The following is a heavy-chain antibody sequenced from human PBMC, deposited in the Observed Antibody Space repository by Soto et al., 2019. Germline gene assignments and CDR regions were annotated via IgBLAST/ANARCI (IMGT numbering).Heavy chain of an antibody. Sequence: PGGSLRLPCAGSGLTFSAYNINWVRQAPGKGLEWVSSISAGSLFIYQPDSMKGRFTISRDDARNSVYLQMNSLTAEDTAVYYCARSPGVGVRGAYWGQVTRDTVS. CDR2: ISAGSLFI. D-gene: IGHD3-16*01. J-gene: IGHJ4*02. V-gene: IGHV3-21*01. CDR3: ARSPGVGVRGAY. CDR1: GLTFSAYN.